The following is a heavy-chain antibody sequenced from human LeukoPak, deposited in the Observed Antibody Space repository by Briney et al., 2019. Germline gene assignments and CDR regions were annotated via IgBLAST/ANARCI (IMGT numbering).Heavy chain of an antibody. J-gene: IGHJ4*02. CDR2: IYYSGST. CDR1: GGSISSSSYY. CDR3: ARHGSAAHPFFDY. D-gene: IGHD2-2*01. Sequence: SETLSLTCTVSGGSISSSSYYWGWIRQPPGKGLEWIGSIYYSGSTYYNPSLKSRVTISVDTSKNQFSLKLSSVTAADTAVYYCARHGSAAHPFFDYWGQGTLVTVSS. V-gene: IGHV4-39*01.